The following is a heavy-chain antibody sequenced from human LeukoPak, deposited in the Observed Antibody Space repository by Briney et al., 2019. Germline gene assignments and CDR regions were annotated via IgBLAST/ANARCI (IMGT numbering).Heavy chain of an antibody. Sequence: PSETLSLTCAVSGGSISSSSYYWGWIRQPPGKGLEWIGSIYYSGSTYYNPSLKSRVTISVDTSKNQFSLKLSSVTAADTAVYYCARPPTGGWSVWEDAFDIWGQGTMVTVSS. CDR2: IYYSGST. D-gene: IGHD6-19*01. CDR3: ARPPTGGWSVWEDAFDI. CDR1: GGSISSSSYY. J-gene: IGHJ3*02. V-gene: IGHV4-39*01.